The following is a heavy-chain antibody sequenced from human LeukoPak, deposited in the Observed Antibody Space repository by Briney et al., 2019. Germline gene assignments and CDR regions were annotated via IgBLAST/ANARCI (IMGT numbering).Heavy chain of an antibody. Sequence: ASVKVSCKASRYTFTGYYMHWVRQAPGQGLEWMGWIYPNSGGTNYAQKFQGRVTMTRDTSISTAYMELSRLRSDDTAVYYCARDPGGFGELFDYWGQGTLVTVSS. V-gene: IGHV1-2*02. D-gene: IGHD3-10*01. CDR3: ARDPGGFGELFDY. J-gene: IGHJ4*02. CDR2: IYPNSGGT. CDR1: RYTFTGYY.